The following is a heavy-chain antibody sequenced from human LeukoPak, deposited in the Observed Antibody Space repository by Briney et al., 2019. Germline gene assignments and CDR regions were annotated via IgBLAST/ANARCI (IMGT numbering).Heavy chain of an antibody. Sequence: ASVKVSCKASGGTFSSYAISWVRQAPGQGLEWMGGIIPIFGTANYAQKFQGRVTITADESTSTAYMELSSLRSEDTAVYYCASNYGDYVGSDWGQGTLVTVSS. CDR3: ASNYGDYVGSD. J-gene: IGHJ4*02. CDR1: GGTFSSYA. D-gene: IGHD4-17*01. V-gene: IGHV1-69*13. CDR2: IIPIFGTA.